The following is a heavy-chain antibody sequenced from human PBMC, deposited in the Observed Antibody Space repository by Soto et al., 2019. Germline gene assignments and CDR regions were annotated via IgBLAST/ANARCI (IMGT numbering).Heavy chain of an antibody. Sequence: QVQLVQSGAEVKKPGSSVKVSCKASGGTFSNYAISWVRQAPGQGLEWMGGIIPIFGTANYAQKFQGRVTITADESTSTAYMELSSLRSEDTAVYYCARSTYYDFWSGYYTYYYYYGMDVWGQGTTVTVSS. CDR2: IIPIFGTA. CDR1: GGTFSNYA. D-gene: IGHD3-3*01. J-gene: IGHJ6*02. CDR3: ARSTYYDFWSGYYTYYYYYGMDV. V-gene: IGHV1-69*01.